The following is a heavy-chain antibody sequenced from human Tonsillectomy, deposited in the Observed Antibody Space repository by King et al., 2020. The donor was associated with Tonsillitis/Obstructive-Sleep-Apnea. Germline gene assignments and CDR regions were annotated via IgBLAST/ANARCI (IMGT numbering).Heavy chain of an antibody. CDR1: GGSFSAYY. D-gene: IGHD1-14*01. CDR3: ASRSFNYRSTTNYYS. J-gene: IGHJ6*01. Sequence: VQLQQWGAGLLKPSETLSLTCAVSGGSFSAYYWSWIRQPPGKGLEWIGEINHSGSTNYNPSLKSRVTISVDTSKNQFSLKLSSLTAADTAVYYCASRSFNYRSTTNYYS. V-gene: IGHV4-34*01. CDR2: INHSGST.